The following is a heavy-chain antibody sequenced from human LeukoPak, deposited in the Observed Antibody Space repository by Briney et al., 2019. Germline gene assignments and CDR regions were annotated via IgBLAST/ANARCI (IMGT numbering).Heavy chain of an antibody. CDR1: GYSISSGYY. CDR3: ASVVGSGSPLPDY. J-gene: IGHJ4*02. CDR2: IYHSGST. V-gene: IGHV4-38-2*01. D-gene: IGHD3-10*01. Sequence: SETLSLTCAVSGYSISSGYYWGWIRQPPGKGLEWIGSIYHSGSTYYNPSLKSRVTISVDTSKNQFSLKLSSVTAADTAVYYCASVVGSGSPLPDYWGQGTLVTVSS.